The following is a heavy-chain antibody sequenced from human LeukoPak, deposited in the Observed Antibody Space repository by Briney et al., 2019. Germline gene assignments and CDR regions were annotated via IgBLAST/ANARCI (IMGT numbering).Heavy chain of an antibody. D-gene: IGHD5-24*01. CDR2: IWYDGSNK. J-gene: IGHJ5*02. CDR1: GFTFSSYG. Sequence: GGSLRLSCAASGFTFSSYGMHWVRQAPGKGLEWVAVIWYDGSNKYYADSVKGRFTISRDNSKNTLYPQMNSLRAEDTAVYYCARDVETTNWFDPWGQGTLVTVSS. CDR3: ARDVETTNWFDP. V-gene: IGHV3-33*01.